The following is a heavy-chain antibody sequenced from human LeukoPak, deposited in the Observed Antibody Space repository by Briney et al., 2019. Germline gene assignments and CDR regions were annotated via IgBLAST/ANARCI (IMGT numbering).Heavy chain of an antibody. CDR3: ANGSGAWEQDHFDY. D-gene: IGHD3-10*01. CDR1: GFTFAEYA. V-gene: IGHV3-9*01. Sequence: GGSLRLSCAASGFTFAEYAIQWVRQAAGKGLEWVSGISWSGGNIGYADSVKGRFTISRDNAKNSLYLQMNSLRAEDTALYFCANGSGAWEQDHFDYWGQGTLVTVSS. CDR2: ISWSGGNI. J-gene: IGHJ4*02.